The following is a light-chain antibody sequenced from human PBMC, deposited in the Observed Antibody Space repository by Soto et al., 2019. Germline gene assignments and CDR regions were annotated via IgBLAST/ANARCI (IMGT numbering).Light chain of an antibody. CDR2: DAS. V-gene: IGKV1-5*01. CDR3: QKYNSYLWT. Sequence: DIQMTQSPTTLSASVGDRITITCRASQSISSWLAWYQQKPGKAPKLLIYDASSLESGVPSRFSGSGSGTEFTLTISSLQPDDFATYYCQKYNSYLWTFGQGTKVDSK. CDR1: QSISSW. J-gene: IGKJ1*01.